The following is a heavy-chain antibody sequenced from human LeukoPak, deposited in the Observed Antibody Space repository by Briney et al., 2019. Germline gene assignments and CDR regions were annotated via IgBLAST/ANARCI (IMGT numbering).Heavy chain of an antibody. V-gene: IGHV4-34*01. CDR2: INHSGST. CDR1: GGSFSGYY. J-gene: IGHJ3*02. D-gene: IGHD6-13*01. CDR3: ARHSGHSSTNDAFDI. Sequence: KPSETLSLTCAVYGGSFSGYYWSWIRQPPGKGLEWIGEINHSGSTNYNPSLKSRVTISVDTSKNQFSLKLTSVTAADTAVYYCARHSGHSSTNDAFDIWGQGTMVIVSS.